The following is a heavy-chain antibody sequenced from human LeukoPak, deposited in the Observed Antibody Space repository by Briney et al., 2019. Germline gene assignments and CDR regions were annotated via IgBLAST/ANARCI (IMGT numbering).Heavy chain of an antibody. CDR3: ARGFGSVMTTVPYFDY. CDR1: GGSLSGYY. V-gene: IGHV4-34*01. Sequence: SETLSLTCAVYGGSLSGYYWSWIRQPPGKGLEWIGEINHRGSTNYNPSLKSRVTISVDTSKNQFSLKLSSVTAADTAVYYCARGFGSVMTTVPYFDYWGQGTLVTVSS. J-gene: IGHJ4*02. D-gene: IGHD4-11*01. CDR2: INHRGST.